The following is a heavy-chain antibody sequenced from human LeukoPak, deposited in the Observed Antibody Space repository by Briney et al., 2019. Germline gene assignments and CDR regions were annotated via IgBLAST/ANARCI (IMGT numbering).Heavy chain of an antibody. CDR3: ARDRAARRGYFDY. J-gene: IGHJ4*02. D-gene: IGHD6-6*01. CDR2: ISYDGSNK. V-gene: IGHV3-30*01. CDR1: GFTFSSCA. Sequence: GGSLRLSCAASGFTFSSCAMHWVRQAPGKGLEWVAVISYDGSNKYYADSVKGRFTISRDNSKNTLYLQMNSLRAEDTAVYYCARDRAARRGYFDYWGQGTLVTVSS.